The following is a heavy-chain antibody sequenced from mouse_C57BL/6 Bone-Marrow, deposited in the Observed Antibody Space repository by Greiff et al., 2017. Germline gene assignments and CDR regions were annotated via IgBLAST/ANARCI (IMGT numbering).Heavy chain of an antibody. J-gene: IGHJ3*01. D-gene: IGHD4-1*02. V-gene: IGHV1-85*01. CDR2: IYPRDGST. CDR3: ARPSTGTWFAY. Sequence: QVQLQQSGPELVKPGASVKLSCKASGYTFTSYDINWVKQRPGQGLEWIGWIYPRDGSTKDNEKFKGKATLTVDTSSSTAYMELHSLTSEDSAVYFCARPSTGTWFAYWGQGTLVTVSA. CDR1: GYTFTSYD.